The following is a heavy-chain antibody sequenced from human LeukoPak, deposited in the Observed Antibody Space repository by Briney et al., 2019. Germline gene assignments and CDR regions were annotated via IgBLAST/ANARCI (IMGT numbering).Heavy chain of an antibody. CDR3: AQVYGSASGETIHS. CDR1: GFTFSDFN. D-gene: IGHD3-10*01. CDR2: IRYDGSDK. J-gene: IGHJ4*02. Sequence: GGSLRLSCAASGFTFSDFNMHWVRQAPGEGLEWVTFIRYDGSDKSYADSVKGRFTVSRDNSKNTLYLEMNSLRTEDTALYYCAQVYGSASGETIHSWGQGTLVTVSS. V-gene: IGHV3-30*02.